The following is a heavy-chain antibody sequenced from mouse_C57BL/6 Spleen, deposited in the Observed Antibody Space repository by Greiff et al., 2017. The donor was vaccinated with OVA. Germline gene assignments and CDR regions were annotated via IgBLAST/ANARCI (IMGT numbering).Heavy chain of an antibody. CDR2: IDPEDGET. D-gene: IGHD2-2*01. CDR3: ASGVTSAY. Sequence: VQLKQSGAELAKPGASVKLSCTASGYNITDYYMNWVKQRTEQGLEWIGRIDPEDGETYYAPKFQGKATIPADTSSNTAYLELTSLTSEDAAVYYCASGVTSAYWGQGTLVTVSA. V-gene: IGHV14-2*01. J-gene: IGHJ3*01. CDR1: GYNITDYY.